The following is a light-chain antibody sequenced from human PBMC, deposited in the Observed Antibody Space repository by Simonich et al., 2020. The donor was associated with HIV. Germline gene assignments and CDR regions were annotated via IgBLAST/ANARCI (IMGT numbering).Light chain of an antibody. CDR3: MQVLQKGLT. CDR1: QSLLHSNGNND. Sequence: DIVMTQSPLSMPVTPGEPASISCRSSQSLLHSNGNNDLDWYLQKPGQSPQLLIYLGSNRASGVPDRFSGSGSGTDFTLKISRVEAEDVGVYYCMQVLQKGLTFGGGTKVEIK. J-gene: IGKJ4*01. V-gene: IGKV2-28*01. CDR2: LGS.